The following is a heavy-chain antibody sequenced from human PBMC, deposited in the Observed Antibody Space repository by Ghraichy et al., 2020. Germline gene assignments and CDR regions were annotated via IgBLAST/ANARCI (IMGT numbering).Heavy chain of an antibody. CDR3: TADVPNLGCTHKICQCPIDY. Sequence: GESLNISCAASGFTFSQAWMNWVRQAPGKGLEWVARVKSKSDGGITEYAGSVQGRFVISRDDSRSTHYLQMNSLKTEDTALYYCTADVPNLGCTHKICQCPIDYWGQGTLVTVSS. CDR2: VKSKSDGGIT. D-gene: IGHD2-15*01. V-gene: IGHV3-15*07. J-gene: IGHJ4*02. CDR1: GFTFSQAW.